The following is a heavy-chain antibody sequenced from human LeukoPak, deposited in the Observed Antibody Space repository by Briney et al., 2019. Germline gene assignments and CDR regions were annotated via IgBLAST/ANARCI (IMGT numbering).Heavy chain of an antibody. Sequence: PSETLSLTCTVSGGSISSYYWSWIRQPPGKGLEWIGYIYYSGSTNYNPSLKSRVTISVDTSKNQSSLKLSSVTAADTAVYYCARHTYDSSGYYFYFDYWGQGTLVTVSS. D-gene: IGHD3-22*01. V-gene: IGHV4-59*08. CDR1: GGSISSYY. CDR3: ARHTYDSSGYYFYFDY. J-gene: IGHJ4*02. CDR2: IYYSGST.